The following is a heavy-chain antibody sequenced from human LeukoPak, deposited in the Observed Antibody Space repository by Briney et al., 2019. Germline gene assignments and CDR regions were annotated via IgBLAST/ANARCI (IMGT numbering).Heavy chain of an antibody. CDR3: VSLSYYHPWSGFDY. J-gene: IGHJ4*02. Sequence: GESLKISCKGSGYSFTSYWIGWVRQMPGKGLEWMGIIYPADSDTKYSPSFQGQVTISADKSINTAYLQWSSLKASDTAMYYCVSLSYYHPWSGFDYWGQGTLVTVSS. D-gene: IGHD3-3*01. V-gene: IGHV5-51*01. CDR2: IYPADSDT. CDR1: GYSFTSYW.